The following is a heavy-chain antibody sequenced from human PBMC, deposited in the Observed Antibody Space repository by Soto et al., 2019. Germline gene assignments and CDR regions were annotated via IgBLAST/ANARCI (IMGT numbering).Heavy chain of an antibody. CDR1: GFTFSSYA. D-gene: IGHD2-2*01. Sequence: PGGSLRLSCAASGFTFSSYAMSWVRQAPGKGPEWVSAISGSGGSTYYADSVKGRFTISRDNSKNTLYLQMNSLRAEDTAVYYCAKGTVVPAAIPYYYYGMDVWGQGTTVTVSS. CDR2: ISGSGGST. CDR3: AKGTVVPAAIPYYYYGMDV. J-gene: IGHJ6*02. V-gene: IGHV3-23*01.